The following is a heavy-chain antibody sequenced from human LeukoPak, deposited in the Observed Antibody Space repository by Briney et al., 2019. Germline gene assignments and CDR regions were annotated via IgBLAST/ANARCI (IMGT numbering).Heavy chain of an antibody. D-gene: IGHD3-16*01. CDR1: GGSISSGDYY. CDR2: IYYSGST. J-gene: IGHJ4*02. V-gene: IGHV4-30-4*08. CDR3: ARGSYVTPNFDY. Sequence: SETLSLTCTVSGGSISSGDYYWSWIRQPPGKGLARIGYIYYSGSTYYNPSLKSRVTISVDTSKNQFSLKLSSVTAADTAVYHCARGSYVTPNFDYWGQGTLVTVSS.